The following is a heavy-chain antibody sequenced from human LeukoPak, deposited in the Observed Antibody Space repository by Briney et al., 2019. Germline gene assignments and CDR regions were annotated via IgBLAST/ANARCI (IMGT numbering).Heavy chain of an antibody. CDR3: AHSGPSSGLRYCSSTSCLNWFDP. Sequence: SGPTLLKPTQTLTLTCTFSGFSLSTSGVGVGWIRQPPGKALEWLALIYWNDDKRYSPSLKSRLTITKDTSKNQVVLTMTNMDPVDTATYYCAHSGPSSGLRYCSSTSCLNWFDPWGQGTLVTVSS. CDR1: GFSLSTSGVG. V-gene: IGHV2-5*01. J-gene: IGHJ5*02. D-gene: IGHD2-2*01. CDR2: IYWNDDK.